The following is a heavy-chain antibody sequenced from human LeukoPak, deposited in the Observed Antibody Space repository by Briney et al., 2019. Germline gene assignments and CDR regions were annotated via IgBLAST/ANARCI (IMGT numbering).Heavy chain of an antibody. V-gene: IGHV4-4*07. CDR1: GGSVTTYY. Sequence: PSETLSLTCTVSGGSVTTYYWSWIRQSAGKGLEWIGHISTSGTTTYNPSLKSRATMSVDTSKNQFSLKLTSVTAADTAVYYCAREATVVGATIIWGQGTLVTVSS. CDR3: AREATVVGATII. D-gene: IGHD1-26*01. J-gene: IGHJ4*02. CDR2: ISTSGTT.